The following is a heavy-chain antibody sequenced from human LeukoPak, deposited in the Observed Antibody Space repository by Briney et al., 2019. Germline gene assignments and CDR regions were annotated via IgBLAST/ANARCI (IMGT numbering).Heavy chain of an antibody. D-gene: IGHD6-19*01. CDR1: GYTFTGYY. CDR3: ARVNIAVAVIFDY. Sequence: ASVKVSCKASGYTFTGYYMHWVRQAPGQGLEWMGWINPNSGGTNYAQKFQGRVTMTRDTSISTAYMERSRLRSDDTAVYYCARVNIAVAVIFDYWGQGTLVTVSS. V-gene: IGHV1-2*02. J-gene: IGHJ4*02. CDR2: INPNSGGT.